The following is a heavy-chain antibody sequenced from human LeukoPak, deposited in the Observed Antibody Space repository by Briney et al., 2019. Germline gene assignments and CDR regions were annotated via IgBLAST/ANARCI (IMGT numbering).Heavy chain of an antibody. V-gene: IGHV5-10-1*01. J-gene: IGHJ6*02. CDR3: ARHRGYSYDHYYGMDV. CDR1: GYSFTSYW. CDR2: IDPSDSYT. D-gene: IGHD5-18*01. Sequence: GESLKISCKGSGYSFTSYWISWVRQMPGKGLEWMGRIDPSDSYTNYSPSFQGHVTISADKSISTAYLQWSSLKASDTAMYYCARHRGYSYDHYYGMDVWGQGTTVTVSS.